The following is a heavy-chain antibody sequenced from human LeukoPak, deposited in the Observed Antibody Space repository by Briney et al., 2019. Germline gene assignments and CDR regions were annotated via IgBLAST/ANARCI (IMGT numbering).Heavy chain of an antibody. V-gene: IGHV3-49*04. J-gene: IGHJ4*02. Sequence: GGSLRLSCTASGFTFGDYAMSWVRQAPGKGLEWVGFIRSKAYGGTTEYAASVKGRFTISRDDSKSIAYLQMNSLKTEDTAVYYCTRVGRDTAMDWWGISDYWGQGTLVTVSS. CDR2: IRSKAYGGTT. CDR1: GFTFGDYA. CDR3: TRVGRDTAMDWWGISDY. D-gene: IGHD5-18*01.